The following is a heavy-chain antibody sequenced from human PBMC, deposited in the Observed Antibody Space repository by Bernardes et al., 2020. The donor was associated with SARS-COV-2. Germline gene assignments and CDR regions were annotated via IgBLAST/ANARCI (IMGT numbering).Heavy chain of an antibody. D-gene: IGHD6-6*01. CDR3: AIEGASNVFDM. J-gene: IGHJ3*02. Sequence: GSLSLSCAVSGVTIGDYYMSWIRQAPGMGLEWVSYITTSTYTNYADSVRGRFTISRDNAKNSLNLQMNSLRAEDTAVYYCAIEGASNVFDMWGQGTMVTVSS. V-gene: IGHV3-11*06. CDR1: GVTIGDYY. CDR2: ITTSTYT.